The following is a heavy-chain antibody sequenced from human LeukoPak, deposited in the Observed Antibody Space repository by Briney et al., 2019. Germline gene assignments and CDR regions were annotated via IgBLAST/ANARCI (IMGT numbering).Heavy chain of an antibody. CDR1: GGSISSSSYY. J-gene: IGHJ3*02. Sequence: SETLSLTCTVSGGSISSSSYYWGWIRQPPGKGLEWIGSIYYSGSTYYNPSLKSRVTISVDTSKNQFSLKLSSVTAADTAVYYCARGYYYDSSSFGDAFDIWGQGTMVTVSS. CDR3: ARGYYYDSSSFGDAFDI. CDR2: IYYSGST. D-gene: IGHD3-22*01. V-gene: IGHV4-39*07.